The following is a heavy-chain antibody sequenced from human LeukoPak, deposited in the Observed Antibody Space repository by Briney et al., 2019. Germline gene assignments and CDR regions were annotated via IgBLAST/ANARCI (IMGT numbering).Heavy chain of an antibody. D-gene: IGHD3-22*01. V-gene: IGHV3-7*01. Sequence: GGSLRLSCAASGFTFSSYWMSWVRQAPGKGLEWVANIKQDGSEKYYVDSVKGRFTISRDNAKNSLYLQMNSLRAEDTAVYYCARDETYYYDSSGYYFDYWGQGTLVTVS. CDR3: ARDETYYYDSSGYYFDY. J-gene: IGHJ4*02. CDR1: GFTFSSYW. CDR2: IKQDGSEK.